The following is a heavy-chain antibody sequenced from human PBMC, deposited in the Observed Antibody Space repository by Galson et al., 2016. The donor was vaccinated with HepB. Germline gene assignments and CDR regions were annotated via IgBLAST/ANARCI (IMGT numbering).Heavy chain of an antibody. CDR3: ARDRNFKLTWIQLRKRGTGDGFDY. D-gene: IGHD5-18*01. CDR2: TYYRSKWYN. Sequence: CAISGDSVSSNSVAWNWIRQSPSRGLEWLGGTYYRSKWYNDYAVSVKSRITINPDTSKNQFSLQLNSVTPEDTALYYCARDRNFKLTWIQLRKRGTGDGFDYWGQGTLVTVSS. J-gene: IGHJ4*02. V-gene: IGHV6-1*01. CDR1: GDSVSSNSVA.